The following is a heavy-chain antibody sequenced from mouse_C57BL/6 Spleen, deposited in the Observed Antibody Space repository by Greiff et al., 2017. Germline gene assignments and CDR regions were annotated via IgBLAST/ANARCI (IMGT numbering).Heavy chain of an antibody. CDR1: GYTFTSYW. D-gene: IGHD2-3*01. V-gene: IGHV1-5*01. CDR3: TKIYDGYYPYYFDY. CDR2: IYPGNSDT. J-gene: IGHJ2*01. Sequence: EVQLQESGTVLARPGASVKMSCKTSGYTFTSYWMHWVKQRPGQGLEWIGAIYPGNSDTSYNQKFKGKAKLTAVTSASTAYMELSSLTNEDSAVYYCTKIYDGYYPYYFDYWGQGTTLTVSS.